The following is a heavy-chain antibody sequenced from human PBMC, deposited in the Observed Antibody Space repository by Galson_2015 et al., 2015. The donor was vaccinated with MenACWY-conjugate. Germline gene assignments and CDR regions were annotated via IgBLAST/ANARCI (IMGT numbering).Heavy chain of an antibody. CDR1: VGSISSSRYS. Sequence: ETLSLTCPVSVGSISSSRYSWDRLRQPPGRGLAWIGTNYVRGSTYYNSSLKSRVTISVETSKTPFSLNLSSVTAADTAMYYCARHDRTAPARSGAFDIWGQGTLVIVSS. J-gene: IGHJ3*02. V-gene: IGHV4-39*01. CDR3: ARHDRTAPARSGAFDI. CDR2: NYVRGST. D-gene: IGHD2-2*01.